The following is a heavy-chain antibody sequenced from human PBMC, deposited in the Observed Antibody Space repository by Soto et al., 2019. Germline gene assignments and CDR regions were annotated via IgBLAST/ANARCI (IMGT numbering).Heavy chain of an antibody. D-gene: IGHD3-16*01. CDR1: GGSISRGGYS. V-gene: IGHV4-30-2*01. J-gene: IGHJ6*02. Sequence: QLQMQESGSGLVKPSQTLSLTCPVSGGSISRGGYSWSWIRQTPGKGLEWIGYIYPTGKTYYNPSLENRATLSIDTSQNQFSLQLRSVTAADTAVYYCARAPPGPAPRWGVWGHGTTVTVSS. CDR2: IYPTGKT. CDR3: ARAPPGPAPRWGV.